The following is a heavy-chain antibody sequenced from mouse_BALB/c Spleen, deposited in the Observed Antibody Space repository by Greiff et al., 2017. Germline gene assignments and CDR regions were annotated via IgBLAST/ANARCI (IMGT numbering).Heavy chain of an antibody. CDR1: GYAFTNYL. J-gene: IGHJ3*01. CDR3: ARDDGFFAY. CDR2: INPRSGGT. Sequence: QVQLQQSGAELVRPGTSVKVSCKASGYAFTNYLIEWVKQRPGQGLEWIGVINPRSGGTNYNEKFKGKATLTADKSSSTAYMQLSSLTSDDSAVYFCARDDGFFAYWGQGTLVTVSA. D-gene: IGHD2-3*01. V-gene: IGHV1-54*01.